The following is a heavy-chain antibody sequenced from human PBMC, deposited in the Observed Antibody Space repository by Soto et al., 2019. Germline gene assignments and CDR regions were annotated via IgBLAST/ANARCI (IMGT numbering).Heavy chain of an antibody. CDR1: GGTFSSYA. J-gene: IGHJ4*02. Sequence: QVQLVQSGAEVKKPGSSVKVSCKASGGTFSSYAISWVRQVPGQGLEWLGGIIPIFGTANYAQKFQGRVTITADKSTSTAYMELSSLRSEDTAVYYCARAGSYSGSSIDYYFDCWGQGTLVTVSS. V-gene: IGHV1-69*06. D-gene: IGHD1-26*01. CDR3: ARAGSYSGSSIDYYFDC. CDR2: IIPIFGTA.